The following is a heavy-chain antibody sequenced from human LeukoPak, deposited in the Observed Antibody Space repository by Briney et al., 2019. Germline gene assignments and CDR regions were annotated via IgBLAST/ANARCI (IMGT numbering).Heavy chain of an antibody. CDR3: AKEPAAGWYFQH. J-gene: IGHJ1*01. CDR2: FYSGGNT. V-gene: IGHV3-66*01. D-gene: IGHD6-13*01. CDR1: GFAVSDNY. Sequence: GGSLTLSCVVSGFAVSDNYMSWVRQAPGKGLEWVSTFYSGGNTHSADSVKGRFTISRDNSKNTLYLQMNSLRAEDTAVYYCAKEPAAGWYFQHWGQGTLVTVSS.